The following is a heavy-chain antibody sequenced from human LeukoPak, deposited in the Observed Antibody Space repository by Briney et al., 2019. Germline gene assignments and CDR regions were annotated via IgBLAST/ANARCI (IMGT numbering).Heavy chain of an antibody. V-gene: IGHV4-31*03. Sequence: SETLSLTCTVSGGSISSGAYYWSWIRQHPGKGLEWIGYIYYSGSTYYNPSLKSRVTISVDTSKNQFSLKLSSVTAADTAVYYCPSYHDYGDAYWGQGTLVTVSS. J-gene: IGHJ4*02. D-gene: IGHD4-17*01. CDR1: GGSISSGAYY. CDR2: IYYSGST. CDR3: PSYHDYGDAY.